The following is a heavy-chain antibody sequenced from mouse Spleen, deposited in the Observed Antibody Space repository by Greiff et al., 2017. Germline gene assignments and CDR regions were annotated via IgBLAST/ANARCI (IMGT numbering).Heavy chain of an antibody. CDR3: ARFGSGFGSSYWYFDV. V-gene: IGHV3-8*01. J-gene: IGHJ1*03. CDR1: GYSITSDY. Sequence: VQLQQSGPGLAKPSQTLSLTCSVTGYSITSDYWNWIRKFPGNKLEYMGYISYSGSTYYNPSLKSRISITRDTSKNQYYLQLNSVTTEDTATYYCARFGSGFGSSYWYFDVWGTGTTVTVSS. D-gene: IGHD1-1*01. CDR2: ISYSGST.